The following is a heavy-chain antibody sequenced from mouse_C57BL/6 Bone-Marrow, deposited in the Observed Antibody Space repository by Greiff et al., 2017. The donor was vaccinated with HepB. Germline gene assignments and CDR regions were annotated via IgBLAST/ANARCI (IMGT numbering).Heavy chain of an antibody. CDR2: IRLKSDNYAT. V-gene: IGHV6-3*01. CDR3: TLVEDAMDY. J-gene: IGHJ4*01. CDR1: GFTFSNYW. Sequence: EVKLVESGGGLVQPGGSMKLSCVASGFTFSNYWMNWVRQSPEKGLEWVAQIRLKSDNYATHYAESVKGRFTISRDDSKSSGYLQMNNLRAEDTGIYYCTLVEDAMDYWGQGTSVTVSS. D-gene: IGHD1-1*01.